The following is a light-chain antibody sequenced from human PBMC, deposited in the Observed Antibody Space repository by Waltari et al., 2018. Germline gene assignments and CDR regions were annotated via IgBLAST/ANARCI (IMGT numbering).Light chain of an antibody. CDR1: QDITTY. J-gene: IGKJ2*01. CDR3: QLSYTTPHT. Sequence: DIQMTQSPSTLSASVGDRVTISCRASQDITTYLNWYQQKPGKAPKLLISVASTLQSGVPATFSGSGSWTDFTLTISGLQPEDSASYYCQLSYTTPHTFGQGTKLEIK. V-gene: IGKV1-39*01. CDR2: VAS.